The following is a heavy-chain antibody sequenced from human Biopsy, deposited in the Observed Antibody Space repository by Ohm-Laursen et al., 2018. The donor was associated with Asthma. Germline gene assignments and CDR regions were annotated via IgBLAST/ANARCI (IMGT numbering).Heavy chain of an antibody. CDR3: ARGVDRVTGLLDHFDS. Sequence: SDTLSLTCTVSGGSINNFYSSWIRQPPGKGLESIGHVYYSGSTNYNPSLKSRVTISIDASKNQFSLKLTSVTAADTAVYYCARGVDRVTGLLDHFDSWGQGTLVTVSS. D-gene: IGHD2-21*02. V-gene: IGHV4-59*07. CDR2: VYYSGST. CDR1: GGSINNFY. J-gene: IGHJ4*02.